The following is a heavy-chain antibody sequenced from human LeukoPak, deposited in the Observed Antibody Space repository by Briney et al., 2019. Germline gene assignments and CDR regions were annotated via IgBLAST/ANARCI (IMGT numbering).Heavy chain of an antibody. D-gene: IGHD3-10*01. J-gene: IGHJ6*03. V-gene: IGHV3-53*05. Sequence: GGSLRLSCAASGFTVSSNYMSWVRQAPGKGLEWVSVIYSGGSTYYADSVKGRFTISRDNAKNSLYLQMNSLRAEDTALYYCAKDKSGSGSYFYYMDVWGKGTTVTISS. CDR2: IYSGGST. CDR1: GFTVSSNY. CDR3: AKDKSGSGSYFYYMDV.